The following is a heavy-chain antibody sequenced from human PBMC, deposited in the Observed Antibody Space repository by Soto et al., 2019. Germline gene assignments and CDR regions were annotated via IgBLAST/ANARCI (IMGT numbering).Heavy chain of an antibody. Sequence: SVKVSCKASGGTFSSYAISWVRQAPGQGLEWMGGIIPTFGTANYAQKFQGRVTITADESTSTAYMELSSLRSEDTAVYYCARGTYYDILTGYYFDYWGQGTLVTVSS. CDR3: ARGTYYDILTGYYFDY. CDR1: GGTFSSYA. J-gene: IGHJ4*02. D-gene: IGHD3-9*01. V-gene: IGHV1-69*13. CDR2: IIPTFGTA.